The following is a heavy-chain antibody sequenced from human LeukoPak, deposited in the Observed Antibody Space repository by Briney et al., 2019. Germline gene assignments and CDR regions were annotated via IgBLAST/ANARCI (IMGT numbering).Heavy chain of an antibody. V-gene: IGHV3-30*03. Sequence: PGGSLRLSCAASGFTFSSYGMHWVRQAPGKGLEWVAVISYDGSNKYYADSVKGRFTISRDNAKNSLYLQMNSLRAEDTAVYYCARWDYDYVWGSYRSFDYWGQGTLVTVSS. CDR3: ARWDYDYVWGSYRSFDY. CDR2: ISYDGSNK. D-gene: IGHD3-16*02. J-gene: IGHJ4*02. CDR1: GFTFSSYG.